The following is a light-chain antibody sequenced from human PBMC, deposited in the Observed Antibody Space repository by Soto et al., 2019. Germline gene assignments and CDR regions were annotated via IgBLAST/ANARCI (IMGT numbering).Light chain of an antibody. Sequence: DIVLTQSPGTLSLSPGERATLSCRASQSVSSNYLALYQQKPGQAPRLLIHGASTRATGVPDRFSGSGSGTDFTLTISRLEPEDFAVYHCQQYGSLSWTFGQGTKVEIK. J-gene: IGKJ1*01. CDR3: QQYGSLSWT. CDR1: QSVSSNY. CDR2: GAS. V-gene: IGKV3-20*01.